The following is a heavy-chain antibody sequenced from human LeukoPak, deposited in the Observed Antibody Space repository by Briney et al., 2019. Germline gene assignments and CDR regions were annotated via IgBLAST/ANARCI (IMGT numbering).Heavy chain of an antibody. Sequence: QPGGSLRLSCAASGFTFSRYWMSWVRQAPGKGLEWVSAISGSGGSTYYADSVKGRFTISRDNSKNTLYLQMNSLRAEDTAVYYCAGQQWLEGYNWFDPWGQGTLVTVSS. CDR2: ISGSGGST. V-gene: IGHV3-23*01. CDR3: AGQQWLEGYNWFDP. D-gene: IGHD6-19*01. CDR1: GFTFSRYW. J-gene: IGHJ5*02.